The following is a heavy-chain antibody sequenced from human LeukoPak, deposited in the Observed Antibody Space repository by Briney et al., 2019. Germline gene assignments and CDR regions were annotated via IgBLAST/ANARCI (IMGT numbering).Heavy chain of an antibody. J-gene: IGHJ4*02. CDR1: GYTFTSYG. CDR2: ISAYNGNT. V-gene: IGHV1-18*01. D-gene: IGHD3-22*01. Sequence: ASVKVSCKASGYTFTSYGISWVRQAPGQGLEWMGWISAYNGNTNYAQKLQGRVTMTTDTSTSTAYMELRSLRSDDTAVYYCARDTHDSSGYYSGYFDYWGQETLVTVSS. CDR3: ARDTHDSSGYYSGYFDY.